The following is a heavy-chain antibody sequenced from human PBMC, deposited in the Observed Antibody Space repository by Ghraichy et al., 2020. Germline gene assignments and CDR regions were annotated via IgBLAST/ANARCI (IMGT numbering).Heavy chain of an antibody. Sequence: SETLSLTCTVSGGSISSYYWSWIRQPAGKGLEWIGRIYTSGSTNYNPSLKSRVTMSVDTSKNQFSLKLSSVTAADTAVYYCARGWGPGYSSGWKYYYYYMDVWGKGTTVTVSS. V-gene: IGHV4-4*07. J-gene: IGHJ6*03. CDR1: GGSISSYY. CDR2: IYTSGST. CDR3: ARGWGPGYSSGWKYYYYYMDV. D-gene: IGHD6-19*01.